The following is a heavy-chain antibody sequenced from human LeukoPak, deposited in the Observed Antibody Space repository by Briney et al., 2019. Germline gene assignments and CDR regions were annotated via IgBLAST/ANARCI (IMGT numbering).Heavy chain of an antibody. CDR3: ARNMDRTMATGHGMDV. D-gene: IGHD4/OR15-4a*01. CDR1: GYTFTGYY. J-gene: IGHJ6*02. Sequence: ASVKVSCKASGYTFTGYYMHWVRQAPGQGLEWMGWINPNSGGTNYAQKFQGWVTMTRDTSISTASMELSRLRSDDTAVYYCARNMDRTMATGHGMDVWGQGTTVTVSS. V-gene: IGHV1-2*04. CDR2: INPNSGGT.